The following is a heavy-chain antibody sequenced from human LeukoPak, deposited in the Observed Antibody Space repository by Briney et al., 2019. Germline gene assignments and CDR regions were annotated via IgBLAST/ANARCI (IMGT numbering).Heavy chain of an antibody. CDR3: ARGGDDSGANWFDP. CDR2: IYHSGST. CDR1: GGSISNNNW. V-gene: IGHV4-4*02. J-gene: IGHJ5*02. D-gene: IGHD4-17*01. Sequence: SETLSLTCVVSGGSISNNNWWTWVRQPPGRGLEWIGEIYHSGSTNYSPSLKSRVTMSVDKSNNQFSLKLSSVTAADTAVYYCARGGDDSGANWFDPWGQGTLVTVSS.